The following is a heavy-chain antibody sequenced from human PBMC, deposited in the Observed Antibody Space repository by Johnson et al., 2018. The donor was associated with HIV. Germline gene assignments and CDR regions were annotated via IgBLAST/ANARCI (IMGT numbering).Heavy chain of an antibody. CDR1: GFAFSNFA. D-gene: IGHD3-3*01. J-gene: IGHJ3*02. CDR2: TSYDGTHN. CDR3: AGWPIVGGPLPVAFDI. V-gene: IGHV3-30*03. Sequence: QVQLVESGGGVVQPGRSLRLSCAASGFAFSNFAMHWVRQAPGKGLEWVAVTSYDGTHNYYADSVKDRFTISRDNAKNSLYLQMNSLRAEDTAVYYCAGWPIVGGPLPVAFDIWGQGTMVTVSS.